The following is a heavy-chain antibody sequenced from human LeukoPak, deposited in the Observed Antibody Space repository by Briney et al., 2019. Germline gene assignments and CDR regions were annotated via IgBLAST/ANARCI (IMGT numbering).Heavy chain of an antibody. V-gene: IGHV1-69*04. D-gene: IGHD6-6*01. Sequence: SVKVSCKASGGTFSSHAISWVRQAPGQGLEWMGRIIPILGIANYAQKFQGRVTITADKSTSTAYMELSSLRSEDTAVYYCASIDGRSSPGVDYWGQGTLVTVSS. CDR2: IIPILGIA. CDR1: GGTFSSHA. CDR3: ASIDGRSSPGVDY. J-gene: IGHJ4*02.